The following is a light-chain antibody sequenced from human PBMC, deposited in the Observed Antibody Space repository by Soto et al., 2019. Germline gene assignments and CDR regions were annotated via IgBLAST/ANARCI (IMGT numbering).Light chain of an antibody. V-gene: IGKV3-20*01. CDR3: QQHGSSPLT. J-gene: IGKJ4*01. CDR1: QSLSSSY. CDR2: GTS. Sequence: EIVLTQSPGTLSLSPGERATLSCRASQSLSSSYLAWYQQRPGQAPRLLIFGTSSRATGIPDRFSGSESGTEFTLTISRLEPEDFAVYYCQQHGSSPLTFGGGTKVEIK.